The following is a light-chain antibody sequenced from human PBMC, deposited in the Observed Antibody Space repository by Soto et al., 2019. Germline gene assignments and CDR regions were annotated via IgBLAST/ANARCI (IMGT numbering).Light chain of an antibody. Sequence: QLVLTQPPSASGTPGQRVTISCSGSSSNIGSNYVYWYQQLPGTAPKLLIYRNNQRPSGVPDRFSGSKSGTSASLAISGLRSEDEADYYCAAWDDSLRVFGEGTKLTVL. V-gene: IGLV1-47*01. CDR2: RNN. J-gene: IGLJ2*01. CDR1: SSNIGSNY. CDR3: AAWDDSLRV.